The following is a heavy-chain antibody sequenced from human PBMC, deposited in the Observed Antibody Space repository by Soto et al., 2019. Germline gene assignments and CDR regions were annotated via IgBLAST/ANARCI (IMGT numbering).Heavy chain of an antibody. Sequence: SETLXLTCTVSGGXISSSSYYWGLIRQPPGKGLEWIGSIYYSGSTYYNPSLKSRVTISVDTSKNQFSLKLSSVTAADTAVYYCARHPHYDSVLDVWGQGTTVTXSS. CDR3: ARHPHYDSVLDV. CDR2: IYYSGST. CDR1: GGXISSSSYY. V-gene: IGHV4-39*01. J-gene: IGHJ6*02. D-gene: IGHD3-3*01.